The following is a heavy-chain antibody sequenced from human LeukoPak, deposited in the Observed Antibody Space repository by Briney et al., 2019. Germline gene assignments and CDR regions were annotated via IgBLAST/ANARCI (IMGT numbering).Heavy chain of an antibody. CDR3: AKDRCSNGVGCYYYYMDV. J-gene: IGHJ6*03. CDR1: RFTFSSYG. CDR2: IQYDGSNA. V-gene: IGHV3-30*02. D-gene: IGHD2-8*01. Sequence: PGGSLRLSCAASRFTFSSYGMHWVRQAPGKGLEWVAYIQYDGSNAQYADSVKGRFSISRDSSQNILYLQMNSLRAEDTAVYYCAKDRCSNGVGCYYYYMDVWGKGTTVTVSS.